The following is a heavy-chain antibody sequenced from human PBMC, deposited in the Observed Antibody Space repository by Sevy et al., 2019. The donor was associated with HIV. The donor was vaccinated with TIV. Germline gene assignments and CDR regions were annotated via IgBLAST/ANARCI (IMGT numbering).Heavy chain of an antibody. D-gene: IGHD4-17*01. Sequence: GGSLRLSCNASGITFSTSVMNWVRQAPGKGLEWVSYISSTGSTLNYADSVRGRFTISRDNAKNSVFLQMNSLRAEDTAFYYCARDLPPSATTVAHFDYWGQGSLVTVSS. V-gene: IGHV3-48*03. J-gene: IGHJ4*02. CDR2: ISSTGSTL. CDR1: GITFSTSV. CDR3: ARDLPPSATTVAHFDY.